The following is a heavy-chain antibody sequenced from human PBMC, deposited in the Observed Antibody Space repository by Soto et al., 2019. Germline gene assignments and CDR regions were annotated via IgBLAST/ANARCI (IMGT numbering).Heavy chain of an antibody. CDR1: GFTVSSNY. D-gene: IGHD3-9*01. J-gene: IGHJ4*02. CDR2: IYSGGST. CDR3: AREEGRYFDPDYFDY. V-gene: IGHV3-66*01. Sequence: GGSLRLSCAASGFTVSSNYMSWVRQAPGKGLEWVSVIYSGGSTYYADSVKGRFTISRDNSKNTLYLQMNSLRAEDTAVYYCAREEGRYFDPDYFDYWGQGTLVTVSS.